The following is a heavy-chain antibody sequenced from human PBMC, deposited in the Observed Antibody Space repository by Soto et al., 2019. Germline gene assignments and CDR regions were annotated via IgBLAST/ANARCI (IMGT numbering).Heavy chain of an antibody. Sequence: PGGSLRLSGAASGFTFSSYAMHWVRQAPGKGLEGVAVISYDGSNKYYADSVKGRFTISRDNSKNTLYLQMNSLRAEDTAVYYCARDSLLRFLGPADVWGQGTTVTVSS. CDR1: GFTFSSYA. CDR3: ARDSLLRFLGPADV. J-gene: IGHJ6*02. V-gene: IGHV3-30-3*01. D-gene: IGHD3-3*01. CDR2: ISYDGSNK.